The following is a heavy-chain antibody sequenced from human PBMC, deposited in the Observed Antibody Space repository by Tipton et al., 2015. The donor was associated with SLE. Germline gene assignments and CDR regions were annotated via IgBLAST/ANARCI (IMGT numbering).Heavy chain of an antibody. D-gene: IGHD6-13*01. CDR1: GFTFSSYG. V-gene: IGHV3-30*18. J-gene: IGHJ4*02. Sequence: SLRLSCAASGFTFSSYGMNWVRQAPGKGLEWVAVIWYDGSNKYYADSVKGRFTISRDNSKNTLYLQMNSLRAEDTAVYYCAKDGPVAAAQYYFDYWGQGTLVTVSS. CDR3: AKDGPVAAAQYYFDY. CDR2: IWYDGSNK.